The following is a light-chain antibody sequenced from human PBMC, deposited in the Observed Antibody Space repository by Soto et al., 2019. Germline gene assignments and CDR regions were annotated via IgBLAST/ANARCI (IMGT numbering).Light chain of an antibody. CDR3: QQYGSSFRYT. V-gene: IGKV3-20*01. Sequence: EIVLTQSPGTLSLSPGERATLSCRASQTISSSYLTWYQHKPGQAPRLRIYAGSSRATGIPDRFSGSRSGTDFTLTISRLEPEDFAVYYCQQYGSSFRYTFGQGTKLEIK. CDR1: QTISSSY. J-gene: IGKJ2*01. CDR2: AGS.